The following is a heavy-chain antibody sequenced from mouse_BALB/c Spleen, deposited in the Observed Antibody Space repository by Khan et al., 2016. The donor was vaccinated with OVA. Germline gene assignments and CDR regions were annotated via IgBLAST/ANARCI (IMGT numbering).Heavy chain of an antibody. CDR3: ARDYDYHYYAMDY. D-gene: IGHD2-4*01. CDR1: GYSITSDYA. V-gene: IGHV3-2*02. J-gene: IGHJ4*01. CDR2: ISYSGST. Sequence: EVQLQESGPGLVKPSQSLSLTCTVTGYSITSDYARNWIRQFPGNKLEWMGYISYSGSTSYNPSLKSRISITRDTSKNQFFLQLNSVTTEDTATYYCARDYDYHYYAMDYWGQGTSVTVSS.